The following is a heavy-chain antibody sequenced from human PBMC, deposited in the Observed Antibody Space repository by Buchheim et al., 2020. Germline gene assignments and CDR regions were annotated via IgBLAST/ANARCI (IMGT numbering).Heavy chain of an antibody. D-gene: IGHD2-15*01. J-gene: IGHJ6*02. Sequence: QVQLQESGPGLVKPSGTLSLTCAVSGGSISSSNWWSWVRQPPGKGLEWIGEIYHSGSTNYNPSLKSRVTITEDKSKNQFSLKLSSVTAADTAVYYCASGEGYCSGGSCYGSSYYYYGMDVWGQGTT. CDR3: ASGEGYCSGGSCYGSSYYYYGMDV. CDR2: IYHSGST. V-gene: IGHV4-4*02. CDR1: GGSISSSNW.